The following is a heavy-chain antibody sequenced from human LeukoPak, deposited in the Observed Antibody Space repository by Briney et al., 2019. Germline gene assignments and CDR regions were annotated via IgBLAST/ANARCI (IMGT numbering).Heavy chain of an antibody. CDR2: IIPIFGTA. CDR1: GGTFISYA. J-gene: IGHJ3*02. V-gene: IGHV1-69*13. Sequence: ASVKVSCKASGGTFISYAISWVRQAPGQGLEWMGGIIPIFGTANYAQKFQGRVTITADESTSTAYMELSSLRSEDTAVYYCARPSTSTDAFDIWGQGTMVTVSS. D-gene: IGHD5/OR15-5a*01. CDR3: ARPSTSTDAFDI.